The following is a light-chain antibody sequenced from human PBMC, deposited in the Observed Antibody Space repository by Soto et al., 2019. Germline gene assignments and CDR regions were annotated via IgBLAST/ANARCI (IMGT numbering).Light chain of an antibody. CDR2: DVT. V-gene: IGLV2-11*01. Sequence: QSVLTQPRSVSGSPGQSVTISCTGTSSDVGGYNCVSWYQQHPGKAPQLMIYDVTQRPSWVPDRFSGSKSGNTASLTISGLQAEDEADYYCCSHSASYTFVFGTGTKVTVL. CDR1: SSDVGGYNC. J-gene: IGLJ1*01. CDR3: CSHSASYTFV.